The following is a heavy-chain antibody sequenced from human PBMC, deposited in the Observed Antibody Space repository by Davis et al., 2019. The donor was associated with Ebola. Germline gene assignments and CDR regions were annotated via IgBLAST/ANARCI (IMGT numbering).Heavy chain of an antibody. CDR3: ARDTGGNAFDI. CDR2: ISSSGSNI. V-gene: IGHV3-48*03. D-gene: IGHD7-27*01. J-gene: IGHJ3*02. Sequence: PGGSLRLSCAASGFTFSSYEMNWVRQAPGKGLEWVSYISSSGSNIYYADSVKGRFTISRDNAKNSLYLQMNSLRAEDTAVYYCARDTGGNAFDIWGQGTMVTVSS. CDR1: GFTFSSYE.